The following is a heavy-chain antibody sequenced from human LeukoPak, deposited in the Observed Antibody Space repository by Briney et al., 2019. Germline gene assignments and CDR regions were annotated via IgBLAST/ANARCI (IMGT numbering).Heavy chain of an antibody. Sequence: SETLSLTCAVYGGSFSGYYWRWIRQPPGKGLEWIGEINHSGSTNYNPSLKSRVTISVDTSKNQFSLKLSSVTAADTAVYYCARDAAAGINWFDPWGQGTLVTVSS. V-gene: IGHV4-34*01. CDR2: INHSGST. CDR1: GGSFSGYY. J-gene: IGHJ5*02. CDR3: ARDAAAGINWFDP. D-gene: IGHD6-13*01.